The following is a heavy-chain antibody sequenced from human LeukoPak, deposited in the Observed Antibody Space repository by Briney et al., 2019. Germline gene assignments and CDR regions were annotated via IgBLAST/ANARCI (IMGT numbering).Heavy chain of an antibody. CDR1: GYTFTSYD. D-gene: IGHD3-9*01. Sequence: ASVKVSCKASGYTFTSYDINWVRQATGQGLEWMGWMNPNSGNTGYAQKFQGRVTITRNTSISTAYMELSSLRSEDTAVYYCARRLLRYFDWSDAFDIWGQGTMVTVSS. CDR2: MNPNSGNT. V-gene: IGHV1-8*03. J-gene: IGHJ3*02. CDR3: ARRLLRYFDWSDAFDI.